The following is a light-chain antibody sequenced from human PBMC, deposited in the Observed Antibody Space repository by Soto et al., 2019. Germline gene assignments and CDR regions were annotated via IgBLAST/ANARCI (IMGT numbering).Light chain of an antibody. CDR3: CSYTTSSTPYV. Sequence: QSALTQPASVSGSPGQSITISCTGASSDVGGYDYVSWYQQHPGKAPKLMIYDVTTRPSGVSNRFSGSKSGNTASLTISGLQAEDEADYYCCSYTTSSTPYVFGTGTKHNVL. V-gene: IGLV2-14*01. CDR1: SSDVGGYDY. CDR2: DVT. J-gene: IGLJ1*01.